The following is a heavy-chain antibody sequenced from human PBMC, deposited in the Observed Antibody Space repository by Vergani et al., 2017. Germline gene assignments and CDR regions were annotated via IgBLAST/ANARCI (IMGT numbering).Heavy chain of an antibody. J-gene: IGHJ5*02. Sequence: QVQLQESGPGLVKPSQTLFLTCTVSGGSISSGSYYWSWIRQPAGKGLEWIGRIYTSGSTNYNPSLKSRVTISVDTSKNQFSLKLSSVTAADTAVYYCARDDSSSWNTEGWFDPWGEGTLVTVAA. CDR1: GGSISSGSYY. CDR3: ARDDSSSWNTEGWFDP. CDR2: IYTSGST. V-gene: IGHV4-61*02. D-gene: IGHD6-13*01.